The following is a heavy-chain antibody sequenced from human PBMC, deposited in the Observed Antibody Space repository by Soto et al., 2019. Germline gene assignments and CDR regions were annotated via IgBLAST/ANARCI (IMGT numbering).Heavy chain of an antibody. V-gene: IGHV4-59*08. CDR2: IYYSGST. D-gene: IGHD1-26*01. CDR3: ARQYGGSYADY. Sequence: PSETLSLTCTVSGGSISSYYWSWTRQPPGKGLEWIGYIYYSGSTNYNPSLKSRVTISVDTSKNQFSLKLSSVTAADTAVYYCARQYGGSYADYWGQGTLVTVSS. J-gene: IGHJ4*02. CDR1: GGSISSYY.